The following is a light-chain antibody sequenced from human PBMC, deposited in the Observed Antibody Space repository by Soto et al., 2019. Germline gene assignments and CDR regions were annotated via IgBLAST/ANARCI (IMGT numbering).Light chain of an antibody. J-gene: IGKJ1*01. CDR2: GAS. Sequence: ETVLTQSPGTLSLSPGERATLSCRASQSVSSTSLAWYQQKPDQAPRLLIYGASTRATGITDRFSGSESGTDFTLTISRLEPEDFAVYFCQQYDNTLWTFGQGTKVEIK. CDR3: QQYDNTLWT. V-gene: IGKV3-20*01. CDR1: QSVSSTS.